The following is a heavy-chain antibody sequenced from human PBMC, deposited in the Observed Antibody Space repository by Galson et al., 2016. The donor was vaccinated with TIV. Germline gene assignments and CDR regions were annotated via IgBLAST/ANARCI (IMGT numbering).Heavy chain of an antibody. CDR1: GGSISNHY. CDR3: VRGGYRSGGNCRAGWFDP. D-gene: IGHD2-15*01. CDR2: IYYSGST. V-gene: IGHV4-59*11. Sequence: ETLSLTCTVSGGSISNHYWSWIRQPPGKGLEYIGYIYYSGSTNYNPSLKSRVTISLATSKNQFSLRLSSVTAADTAFYYCVRGGYRSGGNCRAGWFDPWGQGTLVTVSS. J-gene: IGHJ5*02.